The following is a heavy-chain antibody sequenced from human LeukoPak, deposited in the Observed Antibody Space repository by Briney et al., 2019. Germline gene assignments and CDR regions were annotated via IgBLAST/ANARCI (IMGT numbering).Heavy chain of an antibody. CDR2: IKSDGRST. D-gene: IGHD1-26*01. Sequence: GGSLRLSCAASGFTFSSYWMHWVRQAPGKGLVWVSLIKSDGRSTMYADSVKGRFTIYRDNAKNTLYLQMNSLRAEDTAVYYCARDLVGARDYYYYGMDVWGQGTTVTVSS. V-gene: IGHV3-74*03. CDR3: ARDLVGARDYYYYGMDV. CDR1: GFTFSSYW. J-gene: IGHJ6*02.